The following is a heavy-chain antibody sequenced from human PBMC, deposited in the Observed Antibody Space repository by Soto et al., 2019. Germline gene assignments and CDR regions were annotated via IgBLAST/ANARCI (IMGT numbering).Heavy chain of an antibody. CDR2: ISWNGNFT. V-gene: IGHV3-9*01. CDR3: GGGSWLV. D-gene: IGHD2-15*01. CDR1: GYSFEDYS. Sequence: EVQLVESGGDMVQPGRSMKLSCVGSGYSFEDYSMHWVRQAPGKGLEWVSGISWNGNFTGYADSVKGRFTIARDNAKKSIFLQMRSLRLEDTALYYCGGGSWLVWCQGTLVAVSS. J-gene: IGHJ4*02.